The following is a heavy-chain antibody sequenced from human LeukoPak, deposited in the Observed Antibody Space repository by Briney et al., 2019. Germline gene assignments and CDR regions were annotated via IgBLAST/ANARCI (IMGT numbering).Heavy chain of an antibody. CDR1: GDSVSSNSAA. CDR3: AKGELRGYDLQSP. D-gene: IGHD5-12*01. J-gene: IGHJ5*02. CDR2: TYYRSKWYN. V-gene: IGHV6-1*01. Sequence: SQTLSLTCAISGDSVSSNSAAWNWIRQSPSRGLEWLGRTYYRSKWYNDYAVSVKSRITINPDTSKNQLSLQLNSVTPEDTAVYYCAKGELRGYDLQSPWGQGTLVTVSS.